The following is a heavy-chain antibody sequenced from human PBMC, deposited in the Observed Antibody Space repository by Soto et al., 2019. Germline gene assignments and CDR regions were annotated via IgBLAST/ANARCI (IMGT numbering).Heavy chain of an antibody. CDR1: GYTFTSYA. Sequence: ASVKVSCKASGYTFTSYAMHWVRQAPGQRLEWMGWINAGNGNTKYSQKFQGRVTITRDTSASTAYMELSSLRSEDTAVYYCARPKTGGWLFDYWGQGTLVTVSS. CDR2: INAGNGNT. CDR3: ARPKTGGWLFDY. D-gene: IGHD3-22*01. J-gene: IGHJ4*02. V-gene: IGHV1-3*01.